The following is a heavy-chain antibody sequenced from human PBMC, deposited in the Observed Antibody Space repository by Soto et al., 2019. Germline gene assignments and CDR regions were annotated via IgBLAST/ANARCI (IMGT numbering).Heavy chain of an antibody. D-gene: IGHD6-13*01. V-gene: IGHV4-61*01. CDR2: IYYIGTT. J-gene: IGHJ5*02. Sequence: QVQLQESGPGLVKPSETLSLTCSVSDGSVNTGNYYWSWIRQPPGKGLEWIGHIYYIGTTNYNPSLKSRVTMSVDASKNQFSLRLTSMTAADTAVYYCVASLAASGLNWLDPWGRGTLVTVSS. CDR3: VASLAASGLNWLDP. CDR1: DGSVNTGNYY.